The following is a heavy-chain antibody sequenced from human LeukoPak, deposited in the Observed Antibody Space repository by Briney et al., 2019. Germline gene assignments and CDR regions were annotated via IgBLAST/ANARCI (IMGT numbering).Heavy chain of an antibody. D-gene: IGHD2-15*01. V-gene: IGHV1-18*01. CDR3: AKEEWDCSGGSCYSGFDY. CDR1: GYTFTSYG. J-gene: IGHJ4*02. CDR2: ISAYNGNT. Sequence: GASVKVSCKASGYTFTSYGISWVRQTPGQGLEWMGWISAYNGNTNYAQKLQGRVTMTTDTSTSTAYMELSSLRSEDTAVYYCAKEEWDCSGGSCYSGFDYWGQGTLVTVSS.